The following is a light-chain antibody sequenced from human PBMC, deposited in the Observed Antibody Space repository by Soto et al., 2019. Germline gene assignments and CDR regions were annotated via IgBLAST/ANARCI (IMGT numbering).Light chain of an antibody. CDR2: EVS. Sequence: QSALTHPPSASGSPGQSVTISCTGTSRDVGGYNYVSWYQQHPGKAPKLMIFEVSERPSGVPDRFSASKSGNTASLTVSGLKAEYEADYYCSSYAGSNNYVFGTGTKLTVL. CDR3: SSYAGSNNYV. V-gene: IGLV2-8*01. J-gene: IGLJ1*01. CDR1: SRDVGGYNY.